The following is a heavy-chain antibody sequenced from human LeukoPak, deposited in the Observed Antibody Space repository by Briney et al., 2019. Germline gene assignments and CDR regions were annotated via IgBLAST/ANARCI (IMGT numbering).Heavy chain of an antibody. D-gene: IGHD6-13*01. CDR1: GLNFSIYA. CDR3: ARADPAAGTFQR. CDR2: ISHDETKK. Sequence: GGSLRLSCTTSGLNFSIYAMHWVRQAPGKGLEWVAVISHDETKKYYADSVKGRFTISRDNSKNTLYLQMNSLRPEDTGVYYCARADPAAGTFQRWGQGTLVTVSS. J-gene: IGHJ1*01. V-gene: IGHV3-30-3*01.